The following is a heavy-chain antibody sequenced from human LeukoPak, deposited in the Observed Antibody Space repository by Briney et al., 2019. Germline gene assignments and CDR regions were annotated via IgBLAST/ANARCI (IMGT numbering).Heavy chain of an antibody. CDR1: GFTFINAW. CDR2: IRSKADGGTT. J-gene: IGHJ4*02. Sequence: PGGSLRLSCAASGFTFINAWMSWVRQAPGKGLEWVGRIRSKADGGTTDYAAPVKGRFTISRDDSKNTLYLQMNSLKTEDTAVYYCTTDDYYDSSGYFPGFDSWGQGTLVTVSS. D-gene: IGHD3-22*01. V-gene: IGHV3-15*01. CDR3: TTDDYYDSSGYFPGFDS.